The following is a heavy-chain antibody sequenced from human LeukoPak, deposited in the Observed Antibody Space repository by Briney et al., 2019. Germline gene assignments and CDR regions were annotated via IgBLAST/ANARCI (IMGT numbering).Heavy chain of an antibody. V-gene: IGHV3-74*03. CDR1: GFTFSVYY. Sequence: GGSLRLSCAASGFTFSVYYMFWVHQAPGKGLVWVSSISPDATKSKYADFVEGRLTISRDNAKNTLYLQLNSLRVEDAAVYYCATGYRSAYSWDSWGQGTLVTVSS. CDR3: ATGYRSAYSWDS. D-gene: IGHD5-12*01. J-gene: IGHJ4*02. CDR2: ISPDATKS.